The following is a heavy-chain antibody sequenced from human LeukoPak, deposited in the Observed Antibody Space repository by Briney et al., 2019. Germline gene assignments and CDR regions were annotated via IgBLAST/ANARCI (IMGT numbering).Heavy chain of an antibody. CDR3: ARSVEGYCSGGSCYSYYYYMDV. D-gene: IGHD2-15*01. CDR2: INHSGNT. V-gene: IGHV4-34*01. Sequence: PSETLSLTCAVYGGSFSGYYWSWIRQSPGKGLEWIGEINHSGNTNFNPSLKNRVTISVDTSKNQFSLKLSSVTAADTAMYYCARSVEGYCSGGSCYSYYYYMDVWGKGTTVTVSS. CDR1: GGSFSGYY. J-gene: IGHJ6*03.